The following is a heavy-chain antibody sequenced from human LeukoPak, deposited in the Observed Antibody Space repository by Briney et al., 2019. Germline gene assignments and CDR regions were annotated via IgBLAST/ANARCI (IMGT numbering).Heavy chain of an antibody. V-gene: IGHV4-34*01. CDR2: INHSGST. D-gene: IGHD3-10*01. CDR3: ARVRGSGSFLDY. Sequence: PSETLSLTCAVYGGSFSGYYWSWIRQPPGKGLEWIGEINHSGSTNYNPSLKSRVTISVDTSKNQFSLKLSSVTAADTAVYYCARVRGSGSFLDYWGQGTLVTVSS. J-gene: IGHJ4*02. CDR1: GGSFSGYY.